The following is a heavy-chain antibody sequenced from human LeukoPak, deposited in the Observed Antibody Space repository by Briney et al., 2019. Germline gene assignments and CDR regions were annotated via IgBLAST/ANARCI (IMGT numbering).Heavy chain of an antibody. Sequence: SETLSLTCTVSGGSISSSSYYWSWIRQPPGKGLEWIGYIYYSGSTYYNPSLKSRVTISVDTSKNQFSLKLSSVTAADTAVYYCARGEGSPRAKSFGEGDYWGQGTLVTVSS. J-gene: IGHJ4*02. V-gene: IGHV4-30-4*01. CDR1: GGSISSSSYY. D-gene: IGHD3-10*01. CDR2: IYYSGST. CDR3: ARGEGSPRAKSFGEGDY.